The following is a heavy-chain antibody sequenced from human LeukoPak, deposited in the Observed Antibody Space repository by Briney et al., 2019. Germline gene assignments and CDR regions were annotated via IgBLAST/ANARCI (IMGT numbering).Heavy chain of an antibody. J-gene: IGHJ3*02. CDR2: IYSGGST. Sequence: GGSLRLSCAASGFTVSSNYMSWVRQAPGKGLEWVSVIYSGGSTYYADSVKGRFTISRDNSKNTLYLQMNSLRAEDTAVYYCAKDTSPDSSGWYGAFDIWGQGTMVTVSS. CDR3: AKDTSPDSSGWYGAFDI. CDR1: GFTVSSNY. D-gene: IGHD6-19*01. V-gene: IGHV3-53*01.